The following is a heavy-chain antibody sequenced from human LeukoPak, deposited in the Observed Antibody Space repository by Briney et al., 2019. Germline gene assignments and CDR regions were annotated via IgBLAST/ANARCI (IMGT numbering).Heavy chain of an antibody. V-gene: IGHV3-30*02. CDR3: AKGSYYNILTGFSSRLPPDY. CDR2: IRYDGSNK. CDR1: GFTFSSYG. J-gene: IGHJ4*02. Sequence: GGSLRLSCAASGFTFSSYGMHWVRQAPGKGLEWVAFIRYDGSNKYQADSVKGRFTISRDNSKNTLYLQMNSLRDEDTAVYYCAKGSYYNILTGFSSRLPPDYWGQGTLVTVSS. D-gene: IGHD3-9*01.